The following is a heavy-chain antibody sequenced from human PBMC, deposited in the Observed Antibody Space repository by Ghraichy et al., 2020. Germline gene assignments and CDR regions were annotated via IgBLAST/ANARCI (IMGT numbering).Heavy chain of an antibody. CDR1: GVTFSSQA. CDR3: AKGGTISGVVRRFDP. D-gene: IGHD3-3*01. CDR2: ISAGGDNT. J-gene: IGHJ5*02. V-gene: IGHV3-23*01. Sequence: GGSLRLSCAASGVTFSSQAMSWVRQAPGEGLEWVSGISAGGDNTYYADSVKGRFTISRDNAENTLLLQMNSMRVEDTAVYYCAKGGTISGVVRRFDPWGQGTLVTVSS.